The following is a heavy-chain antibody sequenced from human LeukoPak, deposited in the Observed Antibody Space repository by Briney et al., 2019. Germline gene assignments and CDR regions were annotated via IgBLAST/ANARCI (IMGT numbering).Heavy chain of an antibody. CDR2: VSSSGGTK. D-gene: IGHD1-26*01. Sequence: GGSLRLSCAGSGFTFSDSYMNWIRQAPGKGLEWLSYVSSSGGTKYYADSVKGRFTVSRDNAKNSLYLQMNNLRAEDTAVYYCVKDYRVGSSPAFGDFWGQGTLVTVSS. CDR1: GFTFSDSY. CDR3: VKDYRVGSSPAFGDF. J-gene: IGHJ4*02. V-gene: IGHV3-11*01.